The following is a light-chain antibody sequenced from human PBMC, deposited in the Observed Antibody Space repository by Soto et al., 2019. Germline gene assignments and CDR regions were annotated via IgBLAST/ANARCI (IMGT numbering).Light chain of an antibody. V-gene: IGKV3-15*01. CDR3: QQYSAWPLT. J-gene: IGKJ4*01. CDR1: QSVYSN. Sequence: DIVMTQSPATLSVSPGERATLSCRASQSVYSNLAWYQQKPGQAPRLIIYVASTRATGIPARFSGSGSGTEFTLTISRLQSEDFAVYYCQQYSAWPLTFGGGTKVEIK. CDR2: VAS.